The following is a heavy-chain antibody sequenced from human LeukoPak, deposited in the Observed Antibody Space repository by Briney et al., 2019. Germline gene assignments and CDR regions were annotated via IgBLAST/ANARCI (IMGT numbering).Heavy chain of an antibody. CDR2: IIPIYGTP. CDR3: AGDHWGIVENGYDYFYYDMDV. CDR1: GDTFSSYA. J-gene: IGHJ6*03. Sequence: GASVKVSCKVSGDTFSSYAFSWLRQAPGQGLEWMGGIIPIYGTPNYAQKLQGRVTITTDESTSTAYMELSSLRSEDTAVYYCAGDHWGIVENGYDYFYYDMDVWGKGTTVTVSS. D-gene: IGHD7-27*01. V-gene: IGHV1-69*05.